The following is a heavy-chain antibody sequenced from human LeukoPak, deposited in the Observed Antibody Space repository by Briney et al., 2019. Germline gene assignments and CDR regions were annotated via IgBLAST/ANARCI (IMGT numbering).Heavy chain of an antibody. CDR1: GFSLSTNGVG. D-gene: IGHD3-9*01. J-gene: IGHJ4*02. CDR3: AHRHIEPVLRYFDWSFDY. V-gene: IGHV2-5*02. CDR2: LYWDDDK. Sequence: SGPTLVNPTQTLTLTCTFSGFSLSTNGVGVGWIRQPPGKALEWLALLYWDDDKRYSPSLKSRLTITKDTSKNQVVLTMTNMDPVDTATYYCAHRHIEPVLRYFDWSFDYWGQGTLVTVSS.